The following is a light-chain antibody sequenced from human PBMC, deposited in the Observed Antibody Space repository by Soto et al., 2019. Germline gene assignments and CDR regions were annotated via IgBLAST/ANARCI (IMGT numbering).Light chain of an antibody. CDR1: HDVSRN. Sequence: DIQMTQSPSSLSASEGDRVTIPCQSSHDVSRNLNWFQQKPGEAPQLLIYDASNLERGVPSRFSGSGSGTDFTLTISSLQHEDVATYYCQQYNSMLSFGGGTEVEIK. J-gene: IGKJ4*01. CDR2: DAS. CDR3: QQYNSMLS. V-gene: IGKV1-33*01.